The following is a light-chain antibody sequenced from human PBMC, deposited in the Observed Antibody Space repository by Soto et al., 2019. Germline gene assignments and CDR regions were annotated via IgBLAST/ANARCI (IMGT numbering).Light chain of an antibody. J-gene: IGKJ5*01. CDR3: QQYGSSPIT. V-gene: IGKV3-20*01. Sequence: EIVLTQSPGTLSLSPGERATLSYRVSQSVSSSYLAWYQQKHGQAPRLXIYGASSRDTGIPDRFSGSGSGTEFTLTISRLEPEDFAVYYCQQYGSSPITFGQGTRLEIK. CDR2: GAS. CDR1: QSVSSSY.